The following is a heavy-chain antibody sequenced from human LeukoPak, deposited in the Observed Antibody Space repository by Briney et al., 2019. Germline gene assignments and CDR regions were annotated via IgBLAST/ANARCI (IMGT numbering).Heavy chain of an antibody. J-gene: IGHJ6*02. CDR1: GGSFSGCY. D-gene: IGHD4-11*01. V-gene: IGHV4-34*01. CDR3: ARAWSVTYYYYGMDV. CDR2: INHSGST. Sequence: SETLSLTCAVYGGSFSGCYWSWIRQPPGKGLEWIGEINHSGSTNYNPSLKSRVTISVDTSKNQFSLKLSSVTAADTAVYYCARAWSVTYYYYGMDVWGQGTTVTVSS.